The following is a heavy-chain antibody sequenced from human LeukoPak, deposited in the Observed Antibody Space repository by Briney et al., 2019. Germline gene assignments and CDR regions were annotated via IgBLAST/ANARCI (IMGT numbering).Heavy chain of an antibody. CDR3: ARSQHQLAIDLY. V-gene: IGHV1-18*01. Sequence: DSLKVSSTASGGTFTSYGISWVRQAPGQGLEWMGWISAYNGNTNYPQTLQVRVTMNRHPSISTAYMELSSLRSEDTAVYDCARSQHQLAIDLYWGQGTLVTVSS. CDR2: ISAYNGNT. J-gene: IGHJ4*02. CDR1: GGTFTSYG. D-gene: IGHD6-13*01.